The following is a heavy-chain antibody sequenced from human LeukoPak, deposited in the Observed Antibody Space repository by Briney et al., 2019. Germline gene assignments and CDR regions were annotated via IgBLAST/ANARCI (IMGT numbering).Heavy chain of an antibody. CDR3: ARGGSYLSAFDI. J-gene: IGHJ3*02. CDR1: GGTFSSYA. V-gene: IGHV1-69*13. Sequence: SVKVSCKASGGTFSSYAISWVRQAPGQGLEWVGGIIPIFGTANYAQKFQGRVTITADESTSTAYMELNSLRAEDTAVYYCARGGSYLSAFDIWGQGTMVTVSS. D-gene: IGHD1-26*01. CDR2: IIPIFGTA.